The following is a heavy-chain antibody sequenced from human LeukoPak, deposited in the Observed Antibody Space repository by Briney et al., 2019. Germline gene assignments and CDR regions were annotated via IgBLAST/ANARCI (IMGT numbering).Heavy chain of an antibody. Sequence: SETLSLTCTVSGGSISSSSYYWGWIRQPPGKGLEWIGSIYYSGSTYYNPSLKSRVTISVDTSKIQFSLKLSSVTAADTAVYYCARRSGIYYGRAFDIWGQRTMVTDSS. CDR3: ARRSGIYYGRAFDI. J-gene: IGHJ3*02. CDR1: GGSISSSSYY. D-gene: IGHD1-26*01. V-gene: IGHV4-39*01. CDR2: IYYSGST.